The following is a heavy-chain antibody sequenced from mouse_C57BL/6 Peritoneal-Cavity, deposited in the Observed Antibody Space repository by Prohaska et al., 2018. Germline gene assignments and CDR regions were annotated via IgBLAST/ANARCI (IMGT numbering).Heavy chain of an antibody. Sequence: GPLTLSCAASGFTFSDYGMHWVRQAPEKGLAWVAYISSGSSTIYYADTVKGRFTISRDNAKNTLFLQMTSLRSEDTAMYYCASHQLGRGGYYVDYWGQGTTLTVSS. CDR2: ISSGSSTI. D-gene: IGHD4-1*02. V-gene: IGHV5-17*01. CDR1: GFTFSDYG. CDR3: ASHQLGRGGYYVDY. J-gene: IGHJ2*01.